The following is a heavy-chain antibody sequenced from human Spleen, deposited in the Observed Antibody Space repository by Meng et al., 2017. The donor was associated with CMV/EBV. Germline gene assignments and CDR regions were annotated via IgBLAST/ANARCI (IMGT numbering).Heavy chain of an antibody. Sequence: SYAMHGVRQAPGKGLEWVAVISYDGSNKYYADSVKGRFTISRDNSKNTLYLQMNSLRAEDTAVYYCARGEGVLAYCGGDCYPPFDYWGQGTLVTVSS. CDR2: ISYDGSNK. V-gene: IGHV3-30-3*01. J-gene: IGHJ4*02. CDR1: SYA. D-gene: IGHD2-21*02. CDR3: ARGEGVLAYCGGDCYPPFDY.